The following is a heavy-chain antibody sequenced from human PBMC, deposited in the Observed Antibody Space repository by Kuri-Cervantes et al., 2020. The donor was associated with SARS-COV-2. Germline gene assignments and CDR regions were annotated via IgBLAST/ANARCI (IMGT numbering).Heavy chain of an antibody. Sequence: GGSLRLSCAASGFTFNIYGMHWVRQVPGKGLEWVAVIWYDGSKKYYGDSVKGRFTISRDISENTAYLQMNSLTVEDTAVYYCARDVGAYSAPVPPLITGGQGTLVTVSS. V-gene: IGHV3-33*01. CDR1: GFTFNIYG. D-gene: IGHD1-26*01. CDR3: ARDVGAYSAPVPPLIT. J-gene: IGHJ1*01. CDR2: IWYDGSKK.